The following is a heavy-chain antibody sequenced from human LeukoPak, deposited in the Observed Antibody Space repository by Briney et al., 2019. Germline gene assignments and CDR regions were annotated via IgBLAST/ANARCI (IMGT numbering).Heavy chain of an antibody. V-gene: IGHV3-21*01. D-gene: IGHD5-24*01. CDR3: ARDGGVVEMATMDHFDY. CDR2: ISSSSSYI. Sequence: GGSLRLSCAASGFTFSSYSMNWVRQAPGKGLEWVSSISSSSSYIYYADSVKGRFTISRDNAKNSLYLQMNGLRAEDTAVYYCARDGGVVEMATMDHFDYWGQGTLVTVSS. CDR1: GFTFSSYS. J-gene: IGHJ4*02.